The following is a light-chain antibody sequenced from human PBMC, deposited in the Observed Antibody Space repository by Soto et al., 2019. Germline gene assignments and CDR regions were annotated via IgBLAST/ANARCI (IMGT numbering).Light chain of an antibody. V-gene: IGKV3-15*01. CDR1: QSVGSN. J-gene: IGKJ4*01. CDR3: QQNHDLPLT. CDR2: DAS. Sequence: IVMTQSPASLSGSPGERATLSCRASQSVGSNLAWYQQKPGQAPRLLIYDASTRATGVPARFSGTGYGKEFTLTINSLQSEDYAVYYCQQNHDLPLTFGGRTKVEIX.